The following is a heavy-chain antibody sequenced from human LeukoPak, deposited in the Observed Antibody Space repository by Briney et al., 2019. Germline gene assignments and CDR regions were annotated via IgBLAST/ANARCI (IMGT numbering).Heavy chain of an antibody. CDR2: IIPIFGTA. V-gene: IGHV1-69*13. CDR1: GYTFTSYA. D-gene: IGHD6-6*01. CDR3: ARGAPYSSSWDYYYYYMDV. Sequence: ASVKVSCKASGYTFTSYAISWVRQAPGQGLEWMGGIIPIFGTANYAQKFQGRVTITADESTSTAYMELSSLRSEDTAVYYCARGAPYSSSWDYYYYYMDVWGKGTTVTVSS. J-gene: IGHJ6*03.